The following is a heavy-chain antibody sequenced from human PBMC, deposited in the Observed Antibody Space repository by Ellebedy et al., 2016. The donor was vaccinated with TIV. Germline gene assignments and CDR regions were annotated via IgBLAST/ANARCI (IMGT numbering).Heavy chain of an antibody. CDR2: INPSGGGT. Sequence: AASVKVSCKASGYTFTSYYMHWVRQPPGQGLQWLGIINPSGGGTTYAQKFQGRVTMTRDTSIRTTYLELSRLRSDDTAMYYCSRGGYSAYEPYWYFDLWGRGTLLTVSS. D-gene: IGHD5-12*01. CDR3: SRGGYSAYEPYWYFDL. CDR1: GYTFTSYY. V-gene: IGHV1-2*02. J-gene: IGHJ2*01.